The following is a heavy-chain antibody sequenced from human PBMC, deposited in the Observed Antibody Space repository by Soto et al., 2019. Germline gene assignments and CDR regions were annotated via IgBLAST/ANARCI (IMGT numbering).Heavy chain of an antibody. V-gene: IGHV1-3*01. Sequence: QVQLVQSGAEVKRPGASVRISCRASGYSFTRYAVHWVRQAPGQGFEWMGWIDAGNSRTKYSQNFQGRVIITRDAAANTAFMELSGLRSDDTAMYYCARGRWSQTTADYYLDYWGQGNLVTVSS. CDR1: GYSFTRYA. D-gene: IGHD6-13*01. J-gene: IGHJ4*02. CDR2: IDAGNSRT. CDR3: ARGRWSQTTADYYLDY.